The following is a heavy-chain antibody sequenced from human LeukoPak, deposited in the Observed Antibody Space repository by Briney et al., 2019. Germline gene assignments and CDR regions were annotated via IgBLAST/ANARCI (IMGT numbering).Heavy chain of an antibody. CDR3: AREEFLGRLRLGEFLDY. J-gene: IGHJ4*02. D-gene: IGHD3-16*01. CDR2: IKQDGNEK. V-gene: IGHV3-7*01. Sequence: PGGSLRLSCAAPGFTFSIYWMSWVRQAPGKGLEWVANIKQDGNEKYYVDSVKGRFTVSRDNAKNSLYLQMNSLRVEDTAVYYCAREEFLGRLRLGEFLDYWGQGTLVTVSS. CDR1: GFTFSIYW.